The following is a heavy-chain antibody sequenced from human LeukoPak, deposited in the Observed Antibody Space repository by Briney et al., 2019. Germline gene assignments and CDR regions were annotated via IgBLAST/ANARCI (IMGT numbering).Heavy chain of an antibody. J-gene: IGHJ4*02. D-gene: IGHD6-13*01. Sequence: PGGSLRLSSAPSGFTFSSYSTHWGAQAPRKGLWRVAVIRYDGENKYNTDSLRGRFTISRDNSKNTLYLQMNSLRAEDTAVYYCAKDPIRIGAAIQISAYYFDYWGQGTLVSVSS. V-gene: IGHV3-30*02. CDR2: IRYDGENK. CDR3: AKDPIRIGAAIQISAYYFDY. CDR1: GFTFSSYS.